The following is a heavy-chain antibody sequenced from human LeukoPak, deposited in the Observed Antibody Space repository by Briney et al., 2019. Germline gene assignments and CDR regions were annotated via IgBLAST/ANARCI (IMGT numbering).Heavy chain of an antibody. CDR3: ARGIQLWILQSHDFDY. Sequence: ASVKVSCKASGYTFTSYYMHWVRQAPGQGLEWMGIINPSGGSTSYAQKFQGRVTMTRDTSTSTVYMELSSLRSEDTAVYYCARGIQLWILQSHDFDYWGQGTLVTVSS. CDR1: GYTFTSYY. J-gene: IGHJ4*02. CDR2: INPSGGST. D-gene: IGHD5-18*01. V-gene: IGHV1-46*01.